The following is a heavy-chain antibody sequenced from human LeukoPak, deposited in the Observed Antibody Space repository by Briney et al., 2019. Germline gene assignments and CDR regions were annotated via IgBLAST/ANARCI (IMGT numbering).Heavy chain of an antibody. D-gene: IGHD1-7*01. CDR2: ISSSSSYI. Sequence: PGGSLRLSCAASGFTFSSYSMNWVRQAPGKGLEWVSSISSSSSYIYYADSVKGRFTISRDNAKNSLYLQMNSLRAEDTAVYYCARGAQLSVYNWNYVLAFDIWGQGTMVTVSS. CDR3: ARGAQLSVYNWNYVLAFDI. V-gene: IGHV3-21*01. CDR1: GFTFSSYS. J-gene: IGHJ3*02.